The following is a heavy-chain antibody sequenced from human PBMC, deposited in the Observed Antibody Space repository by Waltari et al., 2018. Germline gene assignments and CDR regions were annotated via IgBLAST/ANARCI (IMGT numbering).Heavy chain of an antibody. V-gene: IGHV4-59*01. CDR1: GGSISGFY. D-gene: IGHD2-21*02. CDR3: ARGGGGDWEWFDP. J-gene: IGHJ5*02. Sequence: QVQLQESGPSLLKPSETLSLICTVSGGSISGFYWSWVRQPPGKGLDWIGYIDYTGSTNFNPSLKSRVTMSLDTSKNQFSLKLSSVTAADTAFYYCARGGGGDWEWFDPWGQGPLVTVSS. CDR2: IDYTGST.